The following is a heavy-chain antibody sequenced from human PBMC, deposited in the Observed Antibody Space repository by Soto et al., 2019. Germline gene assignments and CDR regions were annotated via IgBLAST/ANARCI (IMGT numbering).Heavy chain of an antibody. CDR3: AADFYCSGGSCYPNFDY. J-gene: IGHJ4*02. D-gene: IGHD2-15*01. V-gene: IGHV1-58*02. CDR1: GFTFTSSA. CDR2: IVVGSGNT. Sequence: SVKVSCKASGFTFTSSAMQWVRQTRGQRLEWIGWIVVGSGNTNYAQKFQERVTITRDMSTSTAYMELSSLRSEDTAVYYCAADFYCSGGSCYPNFDYWGQGTLVTVSS.